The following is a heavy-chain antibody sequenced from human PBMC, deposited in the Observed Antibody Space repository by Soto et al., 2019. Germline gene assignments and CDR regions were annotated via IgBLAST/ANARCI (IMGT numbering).Heavy chain of an antibody. CDR2: IHNSGST. V-gene: IGHV4-59*01. Sequence: QVQLQESGPGLVKPSETLSLTCTVSGGSITSYYWSWIRQPPGKGLEWIGYIHNSGSTSYNPSLQSRVTISADVSKNQVSLDLRSVIAADTAGYYCARRWSGTDYWGHGTLVTGSS. J-gene: IGHJ4*01. CDR3: ARRWSGTDY. D-gene: IGHD3-10*01. CDR1: GGSITSYY.